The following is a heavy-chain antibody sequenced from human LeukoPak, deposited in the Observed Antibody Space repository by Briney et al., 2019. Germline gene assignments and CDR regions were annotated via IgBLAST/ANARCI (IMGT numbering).Heavy chain of an antibody. J-gene: IGHJ4*02. Sequence: SDTLSLTCAVYGGSFSGYYWSWLRQPPGKGLEWIGEINHSGSTNYNPSLKSRVTISVDTSKNQFSLKLSSVTAADTAVYYCAIPGANTVTTLDYWGQGTLVTVSS. CDR3: AIPGANTVTTLDY. D-gene: IGHD4-17*01. CDR1: GGSFSGYY. V-gene: IGHV4-34*01. CDR2: INHSGST.